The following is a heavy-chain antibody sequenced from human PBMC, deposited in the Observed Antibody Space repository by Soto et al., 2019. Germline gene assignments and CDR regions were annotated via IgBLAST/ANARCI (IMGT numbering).Heavy chain of an antibody. V-gene: IGHV4-31*01. CDR2: TFYSAST. J-gene: IGHJ4*02. D-gene: IGHD3-10*01. CDR1: GVSISSAGYY. CDR3: ASPSMLRGVIAFDQ. Sequence: QVRLQESGPGLVRPSETLSLTCTASGVSISSAGYYWSWIRHHPGKGLEWIGTTFYSASTYYNPSLKSATSISVETSNNQFSLNLSSVTAADTAVYYCASPSMLRGVIAFDQWGPGIHVTVSS.